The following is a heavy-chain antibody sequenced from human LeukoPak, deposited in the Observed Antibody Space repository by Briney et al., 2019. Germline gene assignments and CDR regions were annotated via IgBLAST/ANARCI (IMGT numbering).Heavy chain of an antibody. CDR1: GGSLSGYY. J-gene: IGHJ6*02. V-gene: IGHV4-30-4*01. Sequence: SETLSLTCAVYGGSLSGYYWSWIRQPPGKGLEWIGNIYYSGRTYYNPSLKSRVTISLATSKNQFSLKLRSVTAADTAVYYCARDRDCGGDCSTVHYYYYGMDVWGQGTTVTVSS. D-gene: IGHD2-21*02. CDR2: IYYSGRT. CDR3: ARDRDCGGDCSTVHYYYYGMDV.